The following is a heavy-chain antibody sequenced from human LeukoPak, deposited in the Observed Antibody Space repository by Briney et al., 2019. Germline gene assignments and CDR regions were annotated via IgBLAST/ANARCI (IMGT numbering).Heavy chain of an antibody. V-gene: IGHV3-23*01. CDR2: ISGTDSGT. J-gene: IGHJ4*02. CDR1: RFTFITYA. Sequence: GGSLRHSCEASRFTFITYAMSWVRQAPGKGLQWVSGISGTDSGTYYTDSVKGRFTISRDNSKNTVYLQIDSLRAEDTAVYYCAKCMSGSGVCLNFGSWGQGILVTVSS. CDR3: AKCMSGSGVCLNFGS. D-gene: IGHD2-21*02.